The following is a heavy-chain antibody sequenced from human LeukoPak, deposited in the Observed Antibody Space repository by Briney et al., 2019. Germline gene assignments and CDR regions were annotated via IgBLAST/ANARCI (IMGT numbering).Heavy chain of an antibody. D-gene: IGHD6-13*01. CDR1: GYTFTSYA. CDR3: ARGSTIAAAGGAFDS. V-gene: IGHV7-4-1*02. J-gene: IGHJ3*02. CDR2: INTNTGNP. Sequence: GASVKVSCKASGYTFTSYAMNWLRQAPGQGLEWMGWINTNTGNPTYAQGFTGRFVFSLDTSVSTAHLQISSLKAEDTAVYYCARGSTIAAAGGAFDSWGQVTMVTVSS.